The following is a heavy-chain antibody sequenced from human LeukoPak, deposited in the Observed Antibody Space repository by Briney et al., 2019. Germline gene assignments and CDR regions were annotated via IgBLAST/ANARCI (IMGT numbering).Heavy chain of an antibody. D-gene: IGHD5-18*01. Sequence: SETLSLTCTVSGYSISSGYYWGWVRQPPGKGLEWIGSIYHSGSTYYNPSLKSRVTISVDTSKNQFSLKLSSVTAADTAVYYCAREGGYGQHIDYWGQGTLVTVSS. V-gene: IGHV4-38-2*02. J-gene: IGHJ4*02. CDR2: IYHSGST. CDR3: AREGGYGQHIDY. CDR1: GYSISSGYY.